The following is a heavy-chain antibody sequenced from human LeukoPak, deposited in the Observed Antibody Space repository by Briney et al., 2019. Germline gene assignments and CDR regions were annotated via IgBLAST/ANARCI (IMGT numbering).Heavy chain of an antibody. CDR3: ARRGNWNDLDY. CDR2: IIPIFGTA. V-gene: IGHV1-69*13. D-gene: IGHD1-1*01. J-gene: IGHJ4*02. Sequence: ASVKLSCKASGCTFSSYAISWVRQAPGQGLEWMGGIIPIFGTANYAQKFQGRVTITADESTSTAYMELSSLRSEDTAVYYCARRGNWNDLDYWGQGTLVTVSS. CDR1: GCTFSSYA.